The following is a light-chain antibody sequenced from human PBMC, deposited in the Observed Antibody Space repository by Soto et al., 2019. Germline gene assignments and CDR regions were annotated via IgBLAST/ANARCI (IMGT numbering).Light chain of an antibody. CDR2: QDT. CDR3: QAWDRSTGGV. J-gene: IGLJ1*01. V-gene: IGLV3-1*01. CDR1: KLGDKY. Sequence: SYELTQPPSVSVSPGQTASITCSGDKLGDKYACWYRQKPGQSPVLLIYQDTKRPSGIPERFSGSNSGNTATLTISGTQAMDEADYYCQAWDRSTGGVSGTGTKLTVL.